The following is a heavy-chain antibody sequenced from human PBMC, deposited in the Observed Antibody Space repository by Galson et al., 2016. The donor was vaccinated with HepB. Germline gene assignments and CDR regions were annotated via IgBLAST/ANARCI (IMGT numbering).Heavy chain of an antibody. CDR2: IWYDGSNK. CDR1: GFSFSSYG. Sequence: SLRLSCAASGFSFSSYGMHWVRQAPGKGLEWVAVIWYDGSNKYYADSVKGRFTISRDNPKNTLYLQMNSLRAEDTAVYYCAREEPYYYDSSGYPEYWGQGTLVTVSS. D-gene: IGHD3-22*01. J-gene: IGHJ4*02. CDR3: AREEPYYYDSSGYPEY. V-gene: IGHV3-33*01.